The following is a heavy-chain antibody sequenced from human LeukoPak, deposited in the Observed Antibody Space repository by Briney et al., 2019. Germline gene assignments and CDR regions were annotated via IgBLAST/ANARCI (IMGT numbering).Heavy chain of an antibody. Sequence: SETLSLTCTVSGGSISSYYWSWIRQPPGKGLEWIGYIYYSGSTNYNPSLKSRVTISVDTSKNQFSLKLSSVTAADTAVYYCARGPYYASRYFDYWGQGTLVTVSS. CDR1: GGSISSYY. V-gene: IGHV4-59*12. J-gene: IGHJ4*02. D-gene: IGHD1-26*01. CDR3: ARGPYYASRYFDY. CDR2: IYYSGST.